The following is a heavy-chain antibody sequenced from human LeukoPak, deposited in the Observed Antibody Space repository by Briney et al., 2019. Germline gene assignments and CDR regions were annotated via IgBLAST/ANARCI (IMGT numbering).Heavy chain of an antibody. Sequence: GRSLRLSCAASGFTFDDYAMHCFRQAPGKGLQWVSGISWNSGSIGYADSVKGRFTISRDNAKNSLYLQMNTLRAEDTALYYCAKDKGYSYGLNYFDYWGQGTLVTVSS. J-gene: IGHJ4*02. CDR1: GFTFDDYA. D-gene: IGHD5-18*01. CDR3: AKDKGYSYGLNYFDY. CDR2: ISWNSGSI. V-gene: IGHV3-9*01.